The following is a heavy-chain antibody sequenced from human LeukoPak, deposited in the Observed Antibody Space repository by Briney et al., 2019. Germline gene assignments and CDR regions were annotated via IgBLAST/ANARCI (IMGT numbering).Heavy chain of an antibody. D-gene: IGHD3-3*01. CDR3: PRDQSYAKSITMFGVVTSFDS. CDR2: ISSSSSYI. CDR1: GFTFSSYS. J-gene: IGHJ4*02. V-gene: IGHV3-21*01. Sequence: PGESLRLSCAASGFTFSSYSMNWVCQRPGQGLELVSSISSSSSYIYYADSLQGRLAIFTDHATNSLYLQMNRRRAEDTAVYYRPRDQSYAKSITMFGVVTSFDSWGQGNLVTVSS.